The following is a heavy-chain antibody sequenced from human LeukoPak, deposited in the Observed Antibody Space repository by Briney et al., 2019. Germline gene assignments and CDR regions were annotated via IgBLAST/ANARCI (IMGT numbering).Heavy chain of an antibody. D-gene: IGHD1-26*01. CDR1: GFTFSSYS. J-gene: IGHJ4*02. V-gene: IGHV3-48*04. CDR2: ISSSSTTI. CDR3: ARGKWEPLDY. Sequence: PGGSLRLSCAASGFTFSSYSMMWVRQAPGKGLEWVSYISSSSTTILYADSVKGRFTISRDNAKNSLYLQMNSLRAEDTAVYYCARGKWEPLDYWGQGTLVTVSS.